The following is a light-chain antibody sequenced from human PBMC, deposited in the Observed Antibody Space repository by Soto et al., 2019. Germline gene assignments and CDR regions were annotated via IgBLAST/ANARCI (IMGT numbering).Light chain of an antibody. Sequence: DIQITQSPSSLSASVGARVTITCRASQGISNYLSWYQQKPGRIPKLLIYTASILQLGVPPRFSGSGSGTDFTLTISSRQPEDVATYYFQNYNSASGGTFGQGTKVEIK. J-gene: IGKJ1*01. CDR2: TAS. CDR3: QNYNSASGGT. CDR1: QGISNY. V-gene: IGKV1-27*01.